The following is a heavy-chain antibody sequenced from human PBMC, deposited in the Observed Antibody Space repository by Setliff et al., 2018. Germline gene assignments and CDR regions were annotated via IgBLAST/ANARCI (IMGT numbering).Heavy chain of an antibody. D-gene: IGHD5-18*01. CDR1: GGTFSSYA. J-gene: IGHJ6*03. V-gene: IGHV1-69*05. CDR3: ARDGVHTAMLIDYYYYMDV. CDR2: IIPIFGTA. Sequence: SVKVSCKASGGTFSSYAISWVRQAPGQGLEWMGGIIPIFGTANYAQNSQGRVTITTDESTSTAYMELTSLRSEDTAVYYCARDGVHTAMLIDYYYYMDVWGKGTTVTVSS.